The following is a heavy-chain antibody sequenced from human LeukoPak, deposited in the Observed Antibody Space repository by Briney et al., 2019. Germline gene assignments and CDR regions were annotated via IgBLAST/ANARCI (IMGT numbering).Heavy chain of an antibody. V-gene: IGHV5-51*07. J-gene: IGHJ3*02. CDR1: GYSFTSYW. D-gene: IGHD3-22*01. CDR3: ARRDGYDSSGYYHPGAFDI. CDR2: IYPGDSDT. Sequence: GESLKISCKGSGYSFTSYWIGWVHQMPGKGLEWMGIIYPGDSDTRYSPSFQGQVTISADKSISTAYLQWSSLKASDTAMYYCARRDGYDSSGYYHPGAFDIWGQGTMVTVSS.